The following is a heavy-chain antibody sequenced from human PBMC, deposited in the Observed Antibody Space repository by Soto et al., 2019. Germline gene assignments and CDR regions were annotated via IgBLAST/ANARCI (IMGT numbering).Heavy chain of an antibody. CDR3: ARKSLYSSSGPDD. D-gene: IGHD6-13*01. Sequence: QVQLVESGGGLVKPGGSLRLSCAASGFTFSDYYMSWIRQAPGKGLEWVSYISSSGSTIYYADSVKGRCTISRDNAKNSLYLQRSSLRVDGTDVYYCARKSLYSSSGPDDGGQGTLVTVSS. J-gene: IGHJ4*02. CDR1: GFTFSDYY. CDR2: ISSSGSTI. V-gene: IGHV3-11*01.